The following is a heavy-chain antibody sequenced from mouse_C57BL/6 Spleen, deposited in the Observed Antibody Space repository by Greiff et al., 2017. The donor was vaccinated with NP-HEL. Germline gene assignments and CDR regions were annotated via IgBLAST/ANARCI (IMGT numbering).Heavy chain of an antibody. CDR2: ISSGSSTI. D-gene: IGHD1-1*01. J-gene: IGHJ1*03. V-gene: IGHV5-17*01. CDR3: ARTFDYYGSSYGYFDV. CDR1: GFTFSDYG. Sequence: DVKLVESGGGLVKPGGSLKLSCAASGFTFSDYGMHWVRQAPEKGLEWVAYISSGSSTIYYADTVKGRFTISRDNAKNTLFLQMTSLRSEDTAMYYCARTFDYYGSSYGYFDVWGTGTTVTVSS.